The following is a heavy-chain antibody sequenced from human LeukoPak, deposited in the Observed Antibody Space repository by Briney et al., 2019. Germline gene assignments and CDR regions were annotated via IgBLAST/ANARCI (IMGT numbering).Heavy chain of an antibody. CDR3: AKSSGTGDY. J-gene: IGHJ4*02. CDR2: IIPILGIA. V-gene: IGHV1-69*04. Sequence: SVKVSCKASGYTFTSYGISWVRQAPGQGLEWMGRIIPILGIANYAQKFQGRVTITADKSTSTAYMELSSLRSEDTAVYYCAKSSGTGDYWGQGTLVTVSS. CDR1: GYTFTSYG. D-gene: IGHD6-19*01.